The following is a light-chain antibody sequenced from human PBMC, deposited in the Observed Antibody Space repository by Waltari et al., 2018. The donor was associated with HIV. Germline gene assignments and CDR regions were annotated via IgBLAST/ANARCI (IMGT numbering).Light chain of an antibody. J-gene: IGKJ5*01. Sequence: EIVLTQFPGTLSLSPGERATLSCRASQSVRNNLVWYQQKPGQAPRRLLFGASSGATDIPDRFRGSGSGTDVTLTISRLEPEDSAVYFCQQYGKSPITFGQGTRLEI. CDR3: QQYGKSPIT. V-gene: IGKV3-20*01. CDR1: QSVRNN. CDR2: GAS.